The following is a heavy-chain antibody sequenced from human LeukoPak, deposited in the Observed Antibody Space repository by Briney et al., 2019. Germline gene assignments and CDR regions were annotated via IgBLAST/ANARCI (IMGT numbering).Heavy chain of an antibody. D-gene: IGHD3-22*01. Sequence: GESLKISCKGSGYSFTSYWISWVRQMPGKGLEWMGRIDPSDSYTNYSPSFQGHVTISADKSISTAYLQWSSLKASDTAMYYCARHRPYYYDSSGYYPWFDPWGQGTLATVSS. CDR1: GYSFTSYW. CDR3: ARHRPYYYDSSGYYPWFDP. V-gene: IGHV5-10-1*01. CDR2: IDPSDSYT. J-gene: IGHJ5*02.